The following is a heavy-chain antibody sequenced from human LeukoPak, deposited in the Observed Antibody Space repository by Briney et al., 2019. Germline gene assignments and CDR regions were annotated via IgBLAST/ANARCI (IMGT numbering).Heavy chain of an antibody. V-gene: IGHV4-30-2*01. D-gene: IGHD4-17*01. CDR1: GGSISSGGYS. CDR3: ARAYGGGYYFDY. Sequence: PSQTLSLTCAVSGGSISSGGYSWSWIRQPPGKGLEWIGYIYHSGSTYYNPSLKSRVTISVDRSKNQFSLKLSSVTAAGTAVYYCARAYGGGYYFDYWGQGTLVTVSS. J-gene: IGHJ4*02. CDR2: IYHSGST.